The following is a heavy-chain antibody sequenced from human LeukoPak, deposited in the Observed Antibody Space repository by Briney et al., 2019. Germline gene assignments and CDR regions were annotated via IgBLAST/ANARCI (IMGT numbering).Heavy chain of an antibody. D-gene: IGHD4-17*01. CDR3: ARGHDYGDYRDAFDI. V-gene: IGHV4-30-4*01. Sequence: PSETLSLTCTVSGGSISSGDYYWSWIRQPPGKGLEWIGYIYYSGSTYNKPPLKSRVTISVDTSKHQFSLKLSSVTAADTAVYYCARGHDYGDYRDAFDIWGQGTMVTLSS. CDR1: GGSISSGDYY. J-gene: IGHJ3*02. CDR2: IYYSGST.